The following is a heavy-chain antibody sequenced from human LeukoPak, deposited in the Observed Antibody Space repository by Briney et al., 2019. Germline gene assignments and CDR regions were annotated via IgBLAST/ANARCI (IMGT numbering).Heavy chain of an antibody. CDR1: GYSFTSYW. Sequence: GESLKISCKGSGYSFTSYWIGWVRQMPGKGPEWMGIIYPGDSDTRYSPSFQGQVTISADKSISTAYLQWSSLKASDTAMYYCARPRDILTGYFGGAFDIWGQGTMVTVSS. V-gene: IGHV5-51*01. J-gene: IGHJ3*02. CDR3: ARPRDILTGYFGGAFDI. CDR2: IYPGDSDT. D-gene: IGHD3-9*01.